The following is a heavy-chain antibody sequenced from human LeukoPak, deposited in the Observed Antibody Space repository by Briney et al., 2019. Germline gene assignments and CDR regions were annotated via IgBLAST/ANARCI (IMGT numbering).Heavy chain of an antibody. V-gene: IGHV3-7*01. CDR2: IKQDGSEK. CDR3: ARGRVYGGNPGGY. D-gene: IGHD4-23*01. Sequence: PGGSLRLSCAASGFTFSSYWMSWVCQAPGKGLEWVANIKQDGSEKYYVDSVKGRFTISRDNAKNSLYLQMNSLRAEDTAVYYCARGRVYGGNPGGYWGQGTLVTVSS. CDR1: GFTFSSYW. J-gene: IGHJ4*02.